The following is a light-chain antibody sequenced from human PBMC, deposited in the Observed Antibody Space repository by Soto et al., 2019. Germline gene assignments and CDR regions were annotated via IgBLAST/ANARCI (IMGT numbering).Light chain of an antibody. Sequence: EIVMTQSPATLSVSPGERATLSCRASQSVNSNLAWYRQKPGQAPRLLISDASTRATGVPARFSGSGSGTEFTLTISSLQSEDSGIYYCQQYNFWPPLTFXXGT. CDR2: DAS. CDR3: QQYNFWPPLT. J-gene: IGKJ4*01. CDR1: QSVNSN. V-gene: IGKV3-15*01.